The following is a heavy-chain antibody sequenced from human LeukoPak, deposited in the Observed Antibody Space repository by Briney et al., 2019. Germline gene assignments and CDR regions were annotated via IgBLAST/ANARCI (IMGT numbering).Heavy chain of an antibody. V-gene: IGHV1-2*02. D-gene: IGHD3-22*01. J-gene: IGHJ4*02. CDR2: INPNSGGT. Sequence: ASVKLSCKASGYTFTGYYIHWGRQAPGQGHGWMGWINPNSGGTNYAQKFQVRVTMTRATAISTAYMELSRLRSDDTAVYYCARGYYYDSSGYYFDWWGEGTLVTVSS. CDR1: GYTFTGYY. CDR3: ARGYYYDSSGYYFDW.